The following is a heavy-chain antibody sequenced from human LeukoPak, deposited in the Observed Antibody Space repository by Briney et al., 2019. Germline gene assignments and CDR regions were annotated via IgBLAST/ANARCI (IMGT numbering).Heavy chain of an antibody. CDR3: AAETYSDSCCWFDP. D-gene: IGHD2-21*02. Sequence: SVKVSCKTSGLTFSSSAIQWVRQARGQPLEWIGWIVVGRGETKYTQKLQGRVTITSDLSTSTAYMELSSLRSGDTAVYYCAAETYSDSCCWFDPWGQGTLVTVSS. CDR1: GLTFSSSA. V-gene: IGHV1-58*02. CDR2: IVVGRGET. J-gene: IGHJ5*02.